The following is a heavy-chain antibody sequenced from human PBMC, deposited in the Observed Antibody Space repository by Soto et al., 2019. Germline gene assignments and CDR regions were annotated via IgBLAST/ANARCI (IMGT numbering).Heavy chain of an antibody. CDR1: GDTFSRST. Sequence: QVQLVQSGADVKKPGSSVKVSYKASGDTFSRSTFSWVRQAPGQGLEWMGGIIPVFGATNYAQKFQGRVSITADESTSTAYMELTSLRSEDTAVYYCARLYSSSAERKMDVWGQGTTVTVSS. J-gene: IGHJ6*02. V-gene: IGHV1-69*01. CDR3: ARLYSSSAERKMDV. CDR2: IIPVFGAT. D-gene: IGHD6-6*01.